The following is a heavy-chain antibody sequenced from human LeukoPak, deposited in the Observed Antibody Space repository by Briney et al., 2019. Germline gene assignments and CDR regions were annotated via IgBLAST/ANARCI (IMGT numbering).Heavy chain of an antibody. V-gene: IGHV3-23*01. Sequence: GGSLRLSCAASGFTFSGSAMSWVRQAPGKGLEWVSSISGSGGSTYYADSVKGRFTISRDNAKNSLYLQMNSLRAEDTAVYYCARDSDTAMDFDYWGQGTLVTVSS. CDR1: GFTFSGSA. CDR3: ARDSDTAMDFDY. D-gene: IGHD5-18*01. J-gene: IGHJ4*02. CDR2: ISGSGGST.